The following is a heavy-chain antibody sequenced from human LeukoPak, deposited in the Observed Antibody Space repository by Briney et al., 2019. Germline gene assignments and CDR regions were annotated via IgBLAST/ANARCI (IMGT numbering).Heavy chain of an antibody. CDR3: ARYCGGGNCYGGFDF. Sequence: GGYLRLSCAASGFIFRNYVMNWVRQAPGKGLEWVSRISGSGELTFYTDSVTGRFTISRDNSKNTLFLQMSSLRAEDTAIYYCARYCGGGNCYGGFDFWGQGTLVTVSS. CDR2: ISGSGELT. J-gene: IGHJ4*02. CDR1: GFIFRNYV. V-gene: IGHV3-23*01. D-gene: IGHD2-15*01.